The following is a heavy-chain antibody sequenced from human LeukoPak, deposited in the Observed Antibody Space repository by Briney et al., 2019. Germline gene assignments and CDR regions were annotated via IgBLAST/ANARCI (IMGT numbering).Heavy chain of an antibody. CDR2: IYYSGST. CDR1: GGSISSSSYY. CDR3: AQGYCSSNSWYDYYYYYGMDV. D-gene: IGHD2-2*01. V-gene: IGHV4-39*01. J-gene: IGHJ6*02. Sequence: SETLSLTCTVSGGSISSSSYYWGWIRQPPGKGLEWIGSIYYSGSTYYNPSLKSRVTISVDTSKNQFSLKLSSVTAADTAVYYCAQGYCSSNSWYDYYYYYGMDVWGQGTTVTVSS.